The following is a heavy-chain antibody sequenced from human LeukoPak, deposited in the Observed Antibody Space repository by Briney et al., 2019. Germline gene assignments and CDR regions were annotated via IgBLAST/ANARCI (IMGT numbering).Heavy chain of an antibody. Sequence: GGSLRLSCAASGFTFSDYYMSWIRQPPGKGLEWVSYISSSGSTKYYADSVKGRFTISRDNAKNSLYLQMNSLRAEDTAVYYCARDLSCSRLNWFDPWGQGTLVTVSS. V-gene: IGHV3-11*01. CDR3: ARDLSCSRLNWFDP. CDR1: GFTFSDYY. CDR2: ISSSGSTK. D-gene: IGHD6-13*01. J-gene: IGHJ5*02.